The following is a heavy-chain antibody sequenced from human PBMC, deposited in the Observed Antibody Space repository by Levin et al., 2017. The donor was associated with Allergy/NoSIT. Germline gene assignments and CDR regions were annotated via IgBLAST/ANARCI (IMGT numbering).Heavy chain of an antibody. CDR2: ISWNSGSI. CDR3: AKGSYDSSGYLAPIDY. D-gene: IGHD3-22*01. Sequence: PGESLKISCAASGFTFDDYAMHWVRQAPGKGLEWVSGISWNSGSIGYADSVKGRFTISRDNAKNSLYLQMNSLRAEDTALYYCAKGSYDSSGYLAPIDYWGQGTLVTVSS. J-gene: IGHJ4*02. V-gene: IGHV3-9*01. CDR1: GFTFDDYA.